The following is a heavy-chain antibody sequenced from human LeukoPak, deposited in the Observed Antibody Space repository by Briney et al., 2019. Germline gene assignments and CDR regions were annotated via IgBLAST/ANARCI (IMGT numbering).Heavy chain of an antibody. CDR1: GFTFSSYA. J-gene: IGHJ4*02. V-gene: IGHV3-23*01. D-gene: IGHD2-8*01. Sequence: GGSLRLSCAASGFTFSSYAMSWVRQAPGKGLEWVLGISGSGGVAYYADSVKGRFTISRDNAKNTLYLQMNSLRAEDTAVYYCAREERGYCTNGVCYRFDYWGQGTLVTVSS. CDR2: ISGSGGVA. CDR3: AREERGYCTNGVCYRFDY.